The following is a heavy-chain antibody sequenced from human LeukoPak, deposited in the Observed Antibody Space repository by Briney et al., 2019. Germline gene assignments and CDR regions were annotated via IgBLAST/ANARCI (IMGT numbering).Heavy chain of an antibody. CDR1: GGSISSYY. D-gene: IGHD6-13*01. V-gene: IGHV4-59*01. Sequence: SETLSLTCTVSGGSISSYYWSWIRQPPGKGLEWIGYIYYSGSTNYNPSLKSRVTISVDTSKNQFSLKLSSVTAADTAVYYCAKEGRIAAGTGDYFDYWGQGTLVTVSS. J-gene: IGHJ4*02. CDR2: IYYSGST. CDR3: AKEGRIAAGTGDYFDY.